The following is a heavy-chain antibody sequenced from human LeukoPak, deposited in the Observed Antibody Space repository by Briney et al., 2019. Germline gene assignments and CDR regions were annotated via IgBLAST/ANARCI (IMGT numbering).Heavy chain of an antibody. D-gene: IGHD5-12*01. J-gene: IGHJ5*02. CDR3: ARERNSGYKHTNWFDP. Sequence: GSLRLSCAASGFTFSSYAMSWIRQPAGRGLEWIGRIYTSDSTYYNPSLKSRVTISLDTSKNQFSLKLTSVTAADTAVYYCARERNSGYKHTNWFDPWGQGTLVTVSS. V-gene: IGHV4-4*07. CDR2: IYTSDST. CDR1: GFTFSSYA.